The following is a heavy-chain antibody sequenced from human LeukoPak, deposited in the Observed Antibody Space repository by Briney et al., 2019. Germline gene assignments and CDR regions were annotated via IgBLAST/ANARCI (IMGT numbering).Heavy chain of an antibody. CDR3: ARDYFRWEYYFDY. D-gene: IGHD1-26*01. CDR2: ISGRDGST. J-gene: IGHJ4*02. Sequence: PGGSLRLSCAASGFTFNTYAMSWVRQSPERGLEWVSAISGRDGSTFYANSVRGRFTISRDNAKNSLYLQMNSLRAEDTAVYYCARDYFRWEYYFDYWGQGTLVTVSS. V-gene: IGHV3-23*01. CDR1: GFTFNTYA.